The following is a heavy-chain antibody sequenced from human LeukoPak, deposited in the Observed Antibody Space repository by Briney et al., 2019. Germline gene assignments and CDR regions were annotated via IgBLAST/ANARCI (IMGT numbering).Heavy chain of an antibody. Sequence: SETLSLTCTVSGGSISSSSYYWGWIRQHPGKGLEWIGYIYYSGSTYYNPSLKSRVTISVDTSKNQFSLKLSSVTAADTAVYYCARGWGYYGSGSYYNVSWFDPWGQGTLVTVSS. CDR3: ARGWGYYGSGSYYNVSWFDP. J-gene: IGHJ5*02. CDR1: GGSISSSSYY. D-gene: IGHD3-10*01. V-gene: IGHV4-31*03. CDR2: IYYSGST.